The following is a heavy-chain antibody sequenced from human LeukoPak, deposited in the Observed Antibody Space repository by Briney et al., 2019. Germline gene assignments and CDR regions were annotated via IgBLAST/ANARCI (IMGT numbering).Heavy chain of an antibody. CDR3: AKGMGNWGQGTDY. J-gene: IGHJ4*02. CDR2: ISGSGGST. CDR1: GFTFSTYA. D-gene: IGHD7-27*01. Sequence: PGGSLRLSCAASGFTFSTYAMSWVRQAPGKGLEWVSAISGSGGSTNYADSVKGRFTISRDNSKNTLHLQMNSLRAEDTAVYYCAKGMGNWGQGTDYWGQGTLVTVSS. V-gene: IGHV3-23*01.